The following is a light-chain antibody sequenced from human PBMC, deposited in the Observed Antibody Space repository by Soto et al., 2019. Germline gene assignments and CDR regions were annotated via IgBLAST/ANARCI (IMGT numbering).Light chain of an antibody. CDR1: SSDVGGYNY. J-gene: IGLJ3*02. CDR3: SSYTSSNTGV. CDR2: EVN. V-gene: IGLV2-14*01. Sequence: QSALTQPASVSGSPGQSITISCTGTSSDVGGYNYVSWYQQHPGKAPKLMIYEVNYRPSGVSNRFSGSRSGNTASLTISGLQAEDEADYFCSSYTSSNTGVFGGGTKL.